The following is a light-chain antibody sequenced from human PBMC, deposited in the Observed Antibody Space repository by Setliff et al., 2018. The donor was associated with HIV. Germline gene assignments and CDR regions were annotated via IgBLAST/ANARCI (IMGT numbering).Light chain of an antibody. CDR1: SGDVGRYNL. J-gene: IGLJ1*01. CDR3: SSYTTTYTYV. CDR2: DVS. Sequence: QSALTQPASVSGSPGQSITISCTGTSGDVGRYNLVSWYQQQPGKAPKLMIYDVSNRASGVSNRFSGSKSGNTASLTISGLQAEDEADYYCSSYTTTYTYVFGTGTKVTVL. V-gene: IGLV2-14*02.